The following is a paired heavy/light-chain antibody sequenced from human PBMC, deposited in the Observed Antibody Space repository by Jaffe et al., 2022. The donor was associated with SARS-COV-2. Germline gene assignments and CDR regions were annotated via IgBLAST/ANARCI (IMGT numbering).Light chain of an antibody. J-gene: IGKJ2*01. CDR2: WAS. CDR3: QQSYSSPYT. V-gene: IGKV4-1*01. CDR1: QSLLYSSNDKNY. Sequence: DIVMTQTPDSLVVSLGERATINCKSSQSLLYSSNDKNYLTWYQQKPGQPPKLLIYWASTRESGVPDRFSGSGSGTDFTLTISNLQAEDVAVYYCQQSYSSPYTFGLGTKLEIK.
Heavy chain of an antibody. Sequence: QVQLVESGGGVVQPGRSLRLSCAASGFTFTIYAMHWVRQAPGKGLEWVSVISSDGRDKYYADSVKGRFTVSRDNSKNTLYLQMNNLRPEDTAVYYCARDAAHDYVWGSLYWGQGSLVTVSS. CDR3: ARDAAHDYVWGSLY. J-gene: IGHJ4*02. CDR2: ISSDGRDK. V-gene: IGHV3-30*04. CDR1: GFTFTIYA. D-gene: IGHD3-16*01.